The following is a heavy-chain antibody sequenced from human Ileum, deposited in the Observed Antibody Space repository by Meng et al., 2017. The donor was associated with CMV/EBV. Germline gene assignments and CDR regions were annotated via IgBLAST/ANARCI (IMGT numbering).Heavy chain of an antibody. D-gene: IGHD3-3*01. CDR1: GFTVSSNY. J-gene: IGHJ4*02. CDR3: ARDRSNYDFWSGYYI. CDR2: IYSGGST. Sequence: AESLKISCAASGFTVSSNYMSWVRQAPGKGLEWVSVIYSGGSTYYADSVKGRFTISRDNSKNPLYLQMNSLRAEDTAVYYCARDRSNYDFWSGYYIWGQGTLVTVSS. V-gene: IGHV3-53*01.